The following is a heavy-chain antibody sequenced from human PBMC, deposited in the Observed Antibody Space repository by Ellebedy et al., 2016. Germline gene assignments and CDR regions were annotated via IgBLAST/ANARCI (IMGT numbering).Heavy chain of an antibody. CDR1: GYTFTSHY. CDR3: ARDQYSSSGRKRGSMDV. CDR2: IDPVSGWT. D-gene: IGHD6-13*01. Sequence: ASVKVSCKASGYTFTSHYIHWLRQAPGQGLEWMGIIDPVSGWTISPQKLQGRVTMTRDTPTGTVYMQLSSLRSEDTAMYFCARDQYSSSGRKRGSMDVWGQGTTVTVSS. J-gene: IGHJ6*02. V-gene: IGHV1-46*04.